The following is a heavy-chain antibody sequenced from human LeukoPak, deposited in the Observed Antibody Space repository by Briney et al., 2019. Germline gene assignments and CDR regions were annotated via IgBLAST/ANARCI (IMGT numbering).Heavy chain of an antibody. D-gene: IGHD3-3*01. V-gene: IGHV4-34*01. CDR3: ARRDLSWFDP. CDR2: INHSGST. Sequence: SETLSLTCAVYGGSFSGYYWSWIHQPPGKGLGWIGEINHSGSTNYDPSLKSRVTISVDTSKNQFSLKLSSVTAADTAVYYCARRDLSWFDPWGQGTLVTVSS. J-gene: IGHJ5*02. CDR1: GGSFSGYY.